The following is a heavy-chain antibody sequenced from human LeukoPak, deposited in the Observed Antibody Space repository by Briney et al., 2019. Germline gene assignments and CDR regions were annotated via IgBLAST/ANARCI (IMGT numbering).Heavy chain of an antibody. CDR1: GLTFSISG. CDR2: ISYDGSNK. J-gene: IGHJ4*02. D-gene: IGHD3-22*01. CDR3: AKELSYYYDSSGYQAGDY. Sequence: GGSLRLSCAVSGLTFSISGIHWVRQAPGKGLEWVAVISYDGSNKYYADSVKGRFTISRDNSKNTLYLQMNSLRAEDTAVYYCAKELSYYYDSSGYQAGDYWGQGTLVTVSS. V-gene: IGHV3-30*18.